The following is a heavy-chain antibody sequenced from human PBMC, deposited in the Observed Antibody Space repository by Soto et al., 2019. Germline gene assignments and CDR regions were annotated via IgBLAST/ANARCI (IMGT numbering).Heavy chain of an antibody. J-gene: IGHJ4*02. Sequence: QVQLVQSGAEVKKPGSSVKVSCKASGGTFSSYTISWVRQAPGQGLEWMGRIIPILGIANYAQKFQRRVTITADKSTSTAYMELSGLRSEDTDVYYCARDEYCGGDCYPLGLDHWGQGTLVTVSS. V-gene: IGHV1-69*08. CDR1: GGTFSSYT. D-gene: IGHD2-21*02. CDR2: IIPILGIA. CDR3: ARDEYCGGDCYPLGLDH.